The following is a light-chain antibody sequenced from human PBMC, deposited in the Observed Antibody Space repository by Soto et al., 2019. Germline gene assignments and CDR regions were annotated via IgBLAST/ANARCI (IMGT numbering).Light chain of an antibody. Sequence: NFMLTQPHSVSESPGKTVIISCTRSSGSIASNYVQWYQQRPGSAPTIVIYEDNQRPSGVPDRFSGSVDSSSNSASLTISGLKPEDEADYYCHSYESNNVVFGGGTQLTV. CDR1: SGSIASNY. V-gene: IGLV6-57*03. J-gene: IGLJ3*02. CDR2: EDN. CDR3: HSYESNNVV.